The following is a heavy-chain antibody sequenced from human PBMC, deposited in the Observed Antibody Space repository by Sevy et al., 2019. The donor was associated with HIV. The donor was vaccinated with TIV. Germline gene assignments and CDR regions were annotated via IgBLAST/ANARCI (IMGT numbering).Heavy chain of an antibody. CDR1: GFAFRGSA. J-gene: IGHJ4*02. D-gene: IGHD2-21*01. CDR2: IRSKGNSFAA. Sequence: EGSLRLSCAASGFAFRGSAIHWVRQASGKELEWIGRIRSKGNSFAADYVPSVKGRFTISREDSKKTAYLQMSSLKIDDTAVYYCAGQVGDTVMAIFDYWGQGTLVTVSS. V-gene: IGHV3-73*01. CDR3: AGQVGDTVMAIFDY.